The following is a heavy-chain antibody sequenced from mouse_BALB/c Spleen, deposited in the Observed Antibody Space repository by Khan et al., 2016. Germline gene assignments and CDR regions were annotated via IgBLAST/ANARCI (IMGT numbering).Heavy chain of an antibody. D-gene: IGHD2-10*02. CDR3: ATLYGYFFDY. V-gene: IGHV3-8*02. CDR1: GDTITSGY. Sequence: EVQLQESGPSLVKPSQTLYLTCSVTGDTITSGYWNWIRKFPGNKLEYMGYISNSGSSYYNPSLKSRISITRDTSKNQYHLQLISVTTEDKANYYCATLYGYFFDYWGQGTTLTVSS. CDR2: ISNSGSS. J-gene: IGHJ2*01.